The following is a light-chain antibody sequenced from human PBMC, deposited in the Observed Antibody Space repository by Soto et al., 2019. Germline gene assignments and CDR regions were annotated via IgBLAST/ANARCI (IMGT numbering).Light chain of an antibody. CDR2: KAS. Sequence: DFQMTQSPSTLSGSVGDRVTITCRASQTISSWLAWYQQKPGKAPKLLIYKASTLKSGVPSRFSGSGSGTEFTLTISSLQPDDFATYCCQHYNSYSEAFGQGTKVELK. CDR1: QTISSW. J-gene: IGKJ1*01. V-gene: IGKV1-5*03. CDR3: QHYNSYSEA.